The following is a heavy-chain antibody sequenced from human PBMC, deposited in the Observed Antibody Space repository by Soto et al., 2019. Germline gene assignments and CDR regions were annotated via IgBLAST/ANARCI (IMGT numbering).Heavy chain of an antibody. CDR1: GFTFSSYG. Sequence: GGSLRLSCAASGFTFSSYGMHWVRQAPGKGLEYVSAISSNGGSTYYANSVKGRFTISRDNSKNTLYLQMGSLRAEDMAVYHCARDWLRYCSSTSCYALDYWGQGTLVTVSS. D-gene: IGHD2-2*01. CDR2: ISSNGGST. CDR3: ARDWLRYCSSTSCYALDY. V-gene: IGHV3-64*01. J-gene: IGHJ4*02.